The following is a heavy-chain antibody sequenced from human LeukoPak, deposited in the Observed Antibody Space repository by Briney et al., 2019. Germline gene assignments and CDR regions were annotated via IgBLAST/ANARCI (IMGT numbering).Heavy chain of an antibody. V-gene: IGHV3-21*01. CDR2: ISSRSTFI. D-gene: IGHD5-12*01. J-gene: IGHJ6*02. CDR1: GFSFSTYS. Sequence: PGGSLRLSCAASGFSFSTYSMHWVRQAPGKGLEWVSSISSRSTFIYYADSVKGRFTISRDNAKNSLSLQMTSLGADDTAVYYCARDALYGGYDSDPYYYYYYGVDVWGQGTPVTVSS. CDR3: ARDALYGGYDSDPYYYYYYGVDV.